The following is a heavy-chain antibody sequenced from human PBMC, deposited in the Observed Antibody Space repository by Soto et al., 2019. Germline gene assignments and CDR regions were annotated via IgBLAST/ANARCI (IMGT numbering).Heavy chain of an antibody. CDR3: ARHQVGGDYYYCYMDV. D-gene: IGHD3-16*01. Sequence: SETLSLTCAVSGGSITRGGYYWGWVRQPPGKRLEWIGSIYSGGSTHYNPSLQSRVTISVDTSKNQFSLKLTSVTAEDTAVYYCARHQVGGDYYYCYMDVWGKGTTVTVSS. CDR2: IYSGGST. J-gene: IGHJ6*03. CDR1: GGSITRGGYY. V-gene: IGHV4-39*01.